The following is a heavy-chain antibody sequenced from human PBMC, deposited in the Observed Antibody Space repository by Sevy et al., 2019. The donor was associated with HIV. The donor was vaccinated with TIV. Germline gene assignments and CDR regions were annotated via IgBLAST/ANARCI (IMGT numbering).Heavy chain of an antibody. CDR3: ARAPMVRGVMRDV. D-gene: IGHD3-10*01. CDR2: IYSGGST. CDR1: GFTVSSNY. J-gene: IGHJ6*02. Sequence: GGSLRLSCAASGFTVSSNYMSWVRQAPGKGLEWVSVIYSGGSTYYADSVKGRFTISRDNSKNTRYLQMNSLRAEDTAVYYCARAPMVRGVMRDVWGQGTTVTVSS. V-gene: IGHV3-53*01.